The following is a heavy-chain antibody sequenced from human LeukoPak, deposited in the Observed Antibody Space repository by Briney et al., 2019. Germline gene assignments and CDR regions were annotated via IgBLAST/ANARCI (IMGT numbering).Heavy chain of an antibody. CDR2: VYYVGST. Sequence: SETLSLTCTVSGASIRSHHWTWIRQPPGKGLEWIGNVYYVGSTSYSPSLKSRVSISLDTSKNQLSLKLDSVTAADTAVYYCARLQMVRGARGWSDPWGQGTLVTVSS. CDR3: ARLQMVRGARGWSDP. D-gene: IGHD3-10*01. V-gene: IGHV4-59*08. J-gene: IGHJ5*02. CDR1: GASIRSHH.